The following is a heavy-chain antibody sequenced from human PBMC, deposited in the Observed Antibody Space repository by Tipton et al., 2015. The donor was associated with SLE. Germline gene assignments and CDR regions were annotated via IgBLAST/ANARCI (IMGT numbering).Heavy chain of an antibody. V-gene: IGHV3-21*04. Sequence: SLRLSCAASGFTFSSYSMNWVRQAPGKGPEWVASINSRSIYIYDADSVRGRFTISRDNSKNTMLLQMNSLRVEDTATYYCARDGGEFRFPSDAFDIWGQGALVTVSS. CDR1: GFTFSSYS. CDR2: INSRSIYI. D-gene: IGHD3-16*01. J-gene: IGHJ3*02. CDR3: ARDGGEFRFPSDAFDI.